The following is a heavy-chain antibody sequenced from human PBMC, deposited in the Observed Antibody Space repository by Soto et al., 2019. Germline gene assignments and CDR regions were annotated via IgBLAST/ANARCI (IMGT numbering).Heavy chain of an antibody. CDR1: GFTFRNFA. V-gene: IGHV3-23*01. J-gene: IGHJ1*01. CDR2: INGGGSST. CDR3: VKQRPGH. Sequence: EVHLLESGGGLVQPGGSLRLSCAASGFTFRNFALTWVRQAPGKGLEWVSGINGGGSSTDYADSVKGRFTISRDNSKNTLYLQINSMRAEDTAVYYCVKQRPGHWGQGILVTVSS.